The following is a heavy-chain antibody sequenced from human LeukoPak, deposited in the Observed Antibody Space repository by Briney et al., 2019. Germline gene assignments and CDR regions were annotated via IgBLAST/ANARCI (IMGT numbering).Heavy chain of an antibody. V-gene: IGHV3-23*01. J-gene: IGHJ4*02. CDR1: GFTFSSYA. CDR2: ISGSGDST. Sequence: GGSLRLSCAASGFTFSSYAMSWVRQAPGKELEWVSSISGSGDSTYYADSVKGRFTISRDNSKNTLYLQMNSLRAEDTAVYYCAKASRLLHGSGSYPGYFDYWGQGALVTVSS. D-gene: IGHD3-10*01. CDR3: AKASRLLHGSGSYPGYFDY.